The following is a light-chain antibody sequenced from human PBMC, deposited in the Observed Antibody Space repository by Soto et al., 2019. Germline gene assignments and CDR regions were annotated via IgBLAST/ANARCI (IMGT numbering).Light chain of an antibody. V-gene: IGKV1-5*03. CDR2: KAS. J-gene: IGKJ1*01. CDR1: QTISSW. Sequence: TLSGSVGDRVTITCRASQTISSWLAWYQQKPGKAPKLLIYKASTLKSGVPSRLSGSGSGTEFTLTISSLQPDDFATYYCQHYNSYSEAFGQGTKVDIK. CDR3: QHYNSYSEA.